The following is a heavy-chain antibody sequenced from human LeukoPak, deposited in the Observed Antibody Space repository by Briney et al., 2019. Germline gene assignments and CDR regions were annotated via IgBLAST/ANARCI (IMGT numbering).Heavy chain of an antibody. CDR2: INWNGGST. J-gene: IGHJ4*02. Sequence: GGSLRLSCAASGFTFDDYGMSWVRQPPGKGLEWVAGINWNGGSTGYADSVKGRFTISRDNAKNSLYLQMNSLRAEDMAWYYCAKGRGTTGTDCFDYWGQGPLVTVSS. D-gene: IGHD1-1*01. CDR1: GFTFDDYG. CDR3: AKGRGTTGTDCFDY. V-gene: IGHV3-20*04.